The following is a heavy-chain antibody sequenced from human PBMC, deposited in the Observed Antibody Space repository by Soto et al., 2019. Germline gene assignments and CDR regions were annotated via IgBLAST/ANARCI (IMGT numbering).Heavy chain of an antibody. D-gene: IGHD6-13*01. CDR2: IKQDGSEK. V-gene: IGHV3-7*05. CDR1: GFTFSSYW. Sequence: GGSLRLSCAASGFTFSSYWMSWVRQAPGKGLEWVANIKQDGSEKYYVDSVKGRFTISRDNAKNSLYLQMNSLRAEDTAVYYCAKSQDLGYSSKSHDAFDIWGQGTMVTVSS. J-gene: IGHJ3*02. CDR3: AKSQDLGYSSKSHDAFDI.